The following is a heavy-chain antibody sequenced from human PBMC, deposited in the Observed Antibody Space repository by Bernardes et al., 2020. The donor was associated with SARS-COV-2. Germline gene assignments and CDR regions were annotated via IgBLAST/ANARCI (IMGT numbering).Heavy chain of an antibody. CDR3: ARDSGADFGVVDYYYYGMDV. CDR2: IIPILGIA. CDR1: GGTFSSYA. D-gene: IGHD3-3*01. J-gene: IGHJ6*02. Sequence: SVKVSCKASGGTFSSYAISWVRQAPGQGLEWMGRIIPILGIANYAQKFQGRVTITADKSTSTAYMELSSLRSEDTAVYYCARDSGADFGVVDYYYYGMDVWGQGTTVTVSS. V-gene: IGHV1-69*04.